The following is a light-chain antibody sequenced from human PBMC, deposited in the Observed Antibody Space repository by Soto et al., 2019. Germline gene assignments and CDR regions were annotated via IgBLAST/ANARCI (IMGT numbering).Light chain of an antibody. Sequence: EIVLTQSPATLSLSPGERATLSCRASRSVTTFLAWYQQKPGQAPRLLLYDASKRATGVPTRFSGSGSGTDFTLTISSLEPEDFAVYYCQQRTNWPLTFGGGTNVERK. CDR2: DAS. CDR1: RSVTTF. V-gene: IGKV3-11*01. CDR3: QQRTNWPLT. J-gene: IGKJ4*01.